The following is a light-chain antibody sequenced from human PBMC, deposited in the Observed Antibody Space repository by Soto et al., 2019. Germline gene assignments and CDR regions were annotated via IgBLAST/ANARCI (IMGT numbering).Light chain of an antibody. CDR3: QQYGSTPWT. CDR2: GAS. J-gene: IGKJ1*01. V-gene: IGKV3-20*01. Sequence: DIVLTQSPGTLSLSPGERATLSCRASQSVSSSYLAWYQQKPGQAPRLIIYGASRRAAGIPDSISGSGSGTDFTLTITRLEPEDFAVYYCQQYGSTPWTFGQGTKVDI. CDR1: QSVSSSY.